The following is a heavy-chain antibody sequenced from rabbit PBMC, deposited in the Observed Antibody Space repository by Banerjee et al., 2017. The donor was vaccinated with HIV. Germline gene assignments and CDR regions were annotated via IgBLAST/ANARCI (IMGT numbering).Heavy chain of an antibody. V-gene: IGHV1S45*01. CDR2: IYTGSSGTT. Sequence: QEQLEESGGDLVKPGASLTLTCTASGFSFSSGCYMGWVRQAPGKGLEWSGCIYTGSSGTTYYASWAKGRFTISKASSTTVTLQMTSLTAADTATYFCARDEFYDDYPFNLWGQGTLVTVS. D-gene: IGHD2-1*01. CDR3: ARDEFYDDYPFNL. CDR1: GFSFSSGCY. J-gene: IGHJ4*01.